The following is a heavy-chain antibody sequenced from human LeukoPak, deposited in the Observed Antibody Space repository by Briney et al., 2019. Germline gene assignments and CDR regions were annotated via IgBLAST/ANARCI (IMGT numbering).Heavy chain of an antibody. CDR2: ISGSGGST. V-gene: IGHV3-23*01. CDR3: QCTVTTYSPDY. CDR1: GFTFSSYA. J-gene: IGHJ4*02. D-gene: IGHD4-11*01. Sequence: GGSLRLPCAASGFTFSSYAMSWVRQAPGKGLEWASAISGSGGSTYYADSVKGRFTISRDNSKNTLYLQMNSLRAEDTAVYYCQCTVTTYSPDYWGQGTLVTVSS.